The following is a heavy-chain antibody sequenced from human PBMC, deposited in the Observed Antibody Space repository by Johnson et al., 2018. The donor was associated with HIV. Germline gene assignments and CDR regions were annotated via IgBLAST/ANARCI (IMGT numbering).Heavy chain of an antibody. J-gene: IGHJ3*02. D-gene: IGHD6-13*01. CDR3: ARDLAAAGIFRGLSAFDI. CDR1: GFTFSSYD. V-gene: IGHV3-13*01. Sequence: VQLVESGGGLVQPGGSLRLSCAASGFTFSSYDMHWVRQATGKGLEWVSAIGTAGDTYYPGSVKGRFTISRENAKNSLYLQMNSLRAGDTAVYYCARDLAAAGIFRGLSAFDIWGQGTLVTVSS. CDR2: IGTAGDT.